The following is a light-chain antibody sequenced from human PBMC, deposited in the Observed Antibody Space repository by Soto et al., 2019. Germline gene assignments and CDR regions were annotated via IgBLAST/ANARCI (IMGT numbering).Light chain of an antibody. CDR3: QQSYRTPYT. Sequence: DIQMTQSPSSLSASVGDRVTITCRASQIISSFLNWYQQEPGKAPQLLIYGASSLQRGVPSRFSGGGSGTDFTLTIGILQPEDFATYFCQQSYRTPYTFGQGPELEIK. V-gene: IGKV1-39*01. J-gene: IGKJ2*01. CDR1: QIISSF. CDR2: GAS.